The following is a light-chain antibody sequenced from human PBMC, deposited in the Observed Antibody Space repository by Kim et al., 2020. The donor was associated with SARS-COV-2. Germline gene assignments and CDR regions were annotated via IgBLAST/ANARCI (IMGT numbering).Light chain of an antibody. Sequence: DIQMSQSPSSLSAFVGDRLTITCRASQRIGNFLNWYQQKPGRAPHLLIYAASNLQSGVPSRFSGSGSGTDFTLTISSLQPEDFATYFCQQSYITPFTFGPGTKVDIK. J-gene: IGKJ3*01. CDR2: AAS. V-gene: IGKV1-39*01. CDR3: QQSYITPFT. CDR1: QRIGNF.